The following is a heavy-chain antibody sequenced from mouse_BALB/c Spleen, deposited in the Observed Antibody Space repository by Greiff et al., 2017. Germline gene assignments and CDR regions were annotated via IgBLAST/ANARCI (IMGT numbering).Heavy chain of an antibody. D-gene: IGHD1-2*01. J-gene: IGHJ1*01. CDR3: ARSGGGYEDWYFDV. Sequence: DVMLVESGGGLVKPGGSLKLSCAASGFAFSSYDMSWVRQTPEKRLEWVAYISSGSSTIYYEDTVKGRFTISRDNPKNTLFLQMTSLRSEDTAMYYCARSGGGYEDWYFDVWGAGTTVTVSS. CDR1: GFAFSSYD. CDR2: ISSGSSTI. V-gene: IGHV5-12-1*01.